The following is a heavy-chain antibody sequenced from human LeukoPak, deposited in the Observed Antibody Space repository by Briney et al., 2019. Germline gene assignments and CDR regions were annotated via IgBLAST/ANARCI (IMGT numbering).Heavy chain of an antibody. CDR1: GYTFTDYY. V-gene: IGHV1-2*02. CDR2: INPNSGGT. CDR3: ARHIVVVPAAQRPTYYYYYMDV. Sequence: ASVKVSCKVSGYTFTDYYMHWVQQAPGKGLEWMGWINPNSGGTNYAQKFQGRVTMTRDTSISTAYMELSRLRSDDTAVYYCARHIVVVPAAQRPTYYYYYMDVWGKGTTVTVSS. J-gene: IGHJ6*03. D-gene: IGHD2-2*01.